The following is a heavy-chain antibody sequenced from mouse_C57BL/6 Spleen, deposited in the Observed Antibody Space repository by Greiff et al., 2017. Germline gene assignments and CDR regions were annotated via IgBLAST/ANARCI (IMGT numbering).Heavy chain of an antibody. J-gene: IGHJ4*01. CDR3: ARSRVGAMDY. CDR2: ISSGSSTI. Sequence: EVMLVESGGGLVKPGGSLKLSCAASGFTFSDYGMHWVRQAPEKGLEWVAYISSGSSTIYYADTVKGRFTISRDNAKNTLFLQMTSLRSEDTAMYYCARSRVGAMDYWGQGTSVTVSS. D-gene: IGHD1-1*02. CDR1: GFTFSDYG. V-gene: IGHV5-17*01.